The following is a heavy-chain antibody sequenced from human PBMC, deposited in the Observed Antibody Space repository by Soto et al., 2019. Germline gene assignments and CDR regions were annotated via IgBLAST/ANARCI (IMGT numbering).Heavy chain of an antibody. CDR3: ARVGYDYVWGSYRPYYYGMDV. D-gene: IGHD3-16*02. CDR1: GGSISSSNW. Sequence: QVQLQKSGPGLVKPSGTLSLTCAVSGGSISSSNWWSWVRQPPGKGLEWIGEIYHSGSTNYNPSLKSRVTISVDNSKNQFSLKLSSVTAADTAVYNCARVGYDYVWGSYRPYYYGMDVWGQGTTVTVSS. CDR2: IYHSGST. V-gene: IGHV4-4*02. J-gene: IGHJ6*02.